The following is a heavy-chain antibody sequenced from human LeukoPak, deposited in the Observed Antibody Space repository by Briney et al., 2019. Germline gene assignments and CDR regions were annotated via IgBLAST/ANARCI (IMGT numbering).Heavy chain of an antibody. CDR2: IYYSGST. V-gene: IGHV4-59*01. D-gene: IGHD4-23*01. CDR1: GSSIRSYY. J-gene: IGHJ2*01. Sequence: PSETLSLTCTVSGSSIRSYYWSWTRQPPGKGLEWIGYIYYSGSTNYNPSLKSRVTISVDTSKNQFSLKLSSVTAADTAVYYCARDKGEEGNLWYFDLWGRGTLDTVSS. CDR3: ARDKGEEGNLWYFDL.